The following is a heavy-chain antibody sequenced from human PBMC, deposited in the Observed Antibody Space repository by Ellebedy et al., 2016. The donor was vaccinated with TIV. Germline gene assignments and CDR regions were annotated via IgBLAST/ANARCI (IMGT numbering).Heavy chain of an antibody. CDR1: GSSLIDYH. D-gene: IGHD5-24*01. Sequence: GSLRLSCSVSGSSLIDYHWSWIRQSPRTGLEWIGNVYHTGTTIYNPSLQSRVTISVDTSKNQFSLKLTSVTAADTAVYYCTRTVQLAFYMNVWGRGTSVTV. CDR3: TRTVQLAFYMNV. J-gene: IGHJ6*03. V-gene: IGHV4-59*08. CDR2: VYHTGTT.